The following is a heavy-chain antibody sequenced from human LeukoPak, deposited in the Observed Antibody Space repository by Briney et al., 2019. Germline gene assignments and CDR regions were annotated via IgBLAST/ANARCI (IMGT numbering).Heavy chain of an antibody. CDR2: ISAYNGNT. J-gene: IGHJ4*02. CDR3: ARANSIQLWLLTNY. Sequence: ASVKVSCKASGYTFTSYGISWVRQAPGQGLEWMGWISAYNGNTNYAQKLQGRVTMTTDTSTSTAYMELRSLRSHDTAVYYCARANSIQLWLLTNYWGQGTLVTVSS. V-gene: IGHV1-18*01. D-gene: IGHD5-18*01. CDR1: GYTFTSYG.